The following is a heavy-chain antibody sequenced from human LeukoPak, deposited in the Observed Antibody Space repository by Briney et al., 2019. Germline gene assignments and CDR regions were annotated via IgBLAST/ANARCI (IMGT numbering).Heavy chain of an antibody. J-gene: IGHJ4*02. CDR3: AGRRVLDASFDY. V-gene: IGHV3-66*02. Sequence: GSLRLSCSASGFTVSNNYMSWVRQAPGKGLEWVSVIYSGDITYYVESVKGRFTISRDNSKNTLFLQMNRLRAEDTAVYYCAGRRVLDASFDYWGQGTLVTVSS. CDR2: IYSGDIT. CDR1: GFTVSNNY. D-gene: IGHD3-16*01.